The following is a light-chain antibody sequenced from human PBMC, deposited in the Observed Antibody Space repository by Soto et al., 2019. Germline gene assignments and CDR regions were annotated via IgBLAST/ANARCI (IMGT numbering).Light chain of an antibody. V-gene: IGKV3-11*01. CDR2: DAS. Sequence: EIVLTQSPATLSLSPGERATLSCRASQSVSSYLAWYQQKPGQAPRLLIYDASNRATGIPARFSGSGSGTDFTPTSSSLEPEYFAVYYCQQRSNWPIFGQGTKLEIK. J-gene: IGKJ2*01. CDR1: QSVSSY. CDR3: QQRSNWPI.